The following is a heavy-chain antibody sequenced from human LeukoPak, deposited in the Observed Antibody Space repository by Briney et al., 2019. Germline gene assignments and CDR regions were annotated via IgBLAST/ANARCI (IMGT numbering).Heavy chain of an antibody. V-gene: IGHV3-30*18. D-gene: IGHD5-12*01. Sequence: GRSLRLSCAASGFTFSSYGMHWVRQAPGKGLEWVAVISYDGSNKYYADSVKGRFTISRDNSKNTLYLQMNSLRAEDTAVYYCAKENIVATTWDYWGQGTLVTVSS. CDR3: AKENIVATTWDY. CDR1: GFTFSSYG. CDR2: ISYDGSNK. J-gene: IGHJ4*02.